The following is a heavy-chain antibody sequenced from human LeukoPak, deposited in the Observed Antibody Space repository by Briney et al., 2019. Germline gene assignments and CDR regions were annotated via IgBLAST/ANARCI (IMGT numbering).Heavy chain of an antibody. V-gene: IGHV1-18*01. Sequence: ASVKVSCKASGYTFTSYGISWVRQAPGQGLEWMGWISAYNGNTNYAQKLQGRVTMTTDTSTSTAYMELRSLRSDDTAVYYCAREAWIQLYYYFDYWGQGTLVTVSS. CDR3: AREAWIQLYYYFDY. CDR2: ISAYNGNT. CDR1: GYTFTSYG. D-gene: IGHD5-18*01. J-gene: IGHJ4*02.